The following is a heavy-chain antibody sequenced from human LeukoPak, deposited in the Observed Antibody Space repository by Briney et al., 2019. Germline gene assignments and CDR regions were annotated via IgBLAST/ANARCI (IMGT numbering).Heavy chain of an antibody. CDR1: GYTFTSYG. Sequence: ASVKVSCKASGYTFTSYGISWVRQAPGQGLEWMGWINPNSGGTNYAQKFQGRVTMTRDTSISTAYMELSRLRSDDTAVYYCARKLGIAVAGTRWFDPWGQGTLVTVSS. CDR3: ARKLGIAVAGTRWFDP. J-gene: IGHJ5*02. V-gene: IGHV1-2*02. D-gene: IGHD6-19*01. CDR2: INPNSGGT.